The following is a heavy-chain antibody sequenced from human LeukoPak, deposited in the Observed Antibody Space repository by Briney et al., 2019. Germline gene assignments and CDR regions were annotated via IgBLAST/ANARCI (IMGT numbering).Heavy chain of an antibody. CDR3: ARVRTVTTAIDY. CDR1: GDSISSYY. CDR2: LHYSGST. Sequence: KTSETLSLTCTVSGDSISSYYWTWIRQPPRKGLEWIGYLHYSGSTNYNPSLKSRVTISVDTSQNQFSLKLSSVTAADTAVYYCARVRTVTTAIDYWGQGILVTVSS. D-gene: IGHD4-11*01. V-gene: IGHV4-59*08. J-gene: IGHJ4*02.